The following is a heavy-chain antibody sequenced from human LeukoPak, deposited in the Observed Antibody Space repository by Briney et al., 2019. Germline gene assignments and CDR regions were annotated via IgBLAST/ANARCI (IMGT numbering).Heavy chain of an antibody. V-gene: IGHV1-18*03. CDR1: GYTFTSYG. CDR2: ISAYNGNT. Sequence: ASVKVSCKASGYTFTSYGISWVRQAPGQGLEWMGWISAYNGNTNYAQKLQGRVTMTTDTSTSTAYMELSSLRSEDMAVYYCARANRAGAFDIWGQGTMVTVSS. CDR3: ARANRAGAFDI. J-gene: IGHJ3*02. D-gene: IGHD1-14*01.